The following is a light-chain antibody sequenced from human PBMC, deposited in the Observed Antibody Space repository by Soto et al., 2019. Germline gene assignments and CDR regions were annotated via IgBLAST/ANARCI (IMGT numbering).Light chain of an antibody. CDR1: QSVSSN. CDR3: QQYNNWPRT. J-gene: IGKJ1*01. V-gene: IGKV3-15*01. CDR2: GAS. Sequence: EIVMTQSPATLSVSPGERATLSCMASQSVSSNLAWYQQKPGQAPRLLIYGASTRATGIPARFSGSGSGTEFTLTISSLQSEDFAVYYCQQYNNWPRTFGQGTQVEIK.